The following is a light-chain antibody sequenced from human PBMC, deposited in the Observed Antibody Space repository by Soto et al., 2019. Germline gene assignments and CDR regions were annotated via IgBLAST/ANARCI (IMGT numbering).Light chain of an antibody. CDR3: QPYNHSPFLT. CDR1: QSISSN. V-gene: IGKV3-15*01. CDR2: GTS. J-gene: IGKJ4*01. Sequence: EIVRTQSPATLSVSPGERATLFCRASQSISSNFAWYQQNAGQAPRLLIYGTSTRATSTPPRFRGSGSGTEFTRSISSCQAEDLTGYYCQPYNHSPFLTFGGGEKVELK.